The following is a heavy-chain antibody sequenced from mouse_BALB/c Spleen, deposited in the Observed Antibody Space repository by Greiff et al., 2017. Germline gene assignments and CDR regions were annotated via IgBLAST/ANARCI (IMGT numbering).Heavy chain of an antibody. D-gene: IGHD4-1*01. CDR1: GFTFSSFG. J-gene: IGHJ4*01. CDR2: ISSGSSTI. V-gene: IGHV5-17*02. CDR3: ARTPLTGTSAMDY. Sequence: DVMLVESGGGLVQPGGSRKLSCAASGFTFSSFGMHWVRQAPEKGLEWVAYISSGSSTIYYADTVKGRFTISRDNPKNTLFLQMTSLRSEDTAMYYCARTPLTGTSAMDYWGQGTSVTVSS.